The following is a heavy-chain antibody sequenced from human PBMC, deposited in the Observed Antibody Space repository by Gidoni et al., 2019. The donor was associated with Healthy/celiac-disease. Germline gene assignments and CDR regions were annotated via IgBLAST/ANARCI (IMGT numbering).Heavy chain of an antibody. J-gene: IGHJ4*02. Sequence: QVQLQESGPGLVKPSETLSLSCTLSGGSISSYYWSWIRQPAGKGLEWIGRISTSGSTNYNPSLKSRVTMSVDTSKNQFSLKLSSVTAADTAVYYCARVGWGYCTGGVCYYFDYWGQGTLVTVSS. V-gene: IGHV4-4*07. CDR1: GGSISSYY. D-gene: IGHD2-8*02. CDR2: ISTSGST. CDR3: ARVGWGYCTGGVCYYFDY.